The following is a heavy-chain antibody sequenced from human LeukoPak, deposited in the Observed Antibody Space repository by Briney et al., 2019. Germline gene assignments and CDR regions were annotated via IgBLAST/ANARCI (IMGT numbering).Heavy chain of an antibody. CDR1: GYTLAELS. CDR2: FDPEDGET. D-gene: IGHD6-19*01. J-gene: IGHJ4*02. Sequence: ASVKVSCKVSGYTLAELSMHWVRQAPAKGLEWMGGFDPEDGETIYAQKFQGRVTMTEDTSTDTAYMELSSLRSEDTAVYYCASRIAAAGTTGYSSGWYVGNYFDYWGQGTLVTVSS. V-gene: IGHV1-24*01. CDR3: ASRIAAAGTTGYSSGWYVGNYFDY.